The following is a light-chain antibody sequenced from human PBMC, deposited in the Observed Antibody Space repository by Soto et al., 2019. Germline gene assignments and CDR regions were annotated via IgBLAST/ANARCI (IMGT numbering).Light chain of an antibody. CDR2: AAS. Sequence: DIQMTQSPSSLSASEGDTVTITCRASQSISNDLYWYQQKPGKAPKLLIYAASTLQGGVPSRFSGSGSGTDFTLTISSLQPEDFATYYCQQSYSTPPYTFGQGTRLEIK. CDR1: QSISND. V-gene: IGKV1-39*01. CDR3: QQSYSTPPYT. J-gene: IGKJ2*01.